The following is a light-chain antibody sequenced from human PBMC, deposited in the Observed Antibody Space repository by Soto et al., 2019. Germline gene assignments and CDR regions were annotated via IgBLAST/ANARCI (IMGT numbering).Light chain of an antibody. V-gene: IGKV3-11*01. CDR1: QSVSSY. Sequence: ELVLTQSPATLSLSPGERATLSCRASQSVSSYLAWYQQKPGQAPRLLIYDASNRATGIPARFSGSGSGTDFTLTISSLEPEDFAVYYCQQXSNWPPITCGQGTRLEIK. CDR3: QQXSNWPPIT. J-gene: IGKJ5*01. CDR2: DAS.